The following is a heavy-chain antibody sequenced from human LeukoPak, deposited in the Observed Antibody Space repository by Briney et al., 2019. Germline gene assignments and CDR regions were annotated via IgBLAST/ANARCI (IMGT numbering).Heavy chain of an antibody. V-gene: IGHV3-48*01. D-gene: IGHD3-22*01. J-gene: IGHJ1*01. CDR3: ARSAFYYDNSGYYSAEYFQH. CDR2: ISSSSSTI. CDR1: GFTFSTYS. Sequence: PGGSLRLSCAASGFTFSTYSMNWVRQAPGKGLEWISYISSSSSTIYYADSVKGRFTISRDNAKNSVYLQMNSLRAEDTAVYYCARSAFYYDNSGYYSAEYFQHWGQGALVTVSS.